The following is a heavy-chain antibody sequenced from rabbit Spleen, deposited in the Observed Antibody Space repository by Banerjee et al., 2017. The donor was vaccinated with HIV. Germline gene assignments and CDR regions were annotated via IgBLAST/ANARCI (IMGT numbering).Heavy chain of an antibody. CDR3: ASSSSGDDNYKL. CDR1: GFTISSSYH. D-gene: IGHD1-1*01. Sequence: QSMEESGGGLVQPEGSLALTCKASGFTISSSYHMCWVRQAPGKGLEWIGCIYTGSSGSTYYASWAKGRFTISKTSSTTVTLQMTSLTAADTATYFCASSSSGDDNYKLWGPGTLVTVS. V-gene: IGHV1S40*01. J-gene: IGHJ4*01. CDR2: IYTGSSGST.